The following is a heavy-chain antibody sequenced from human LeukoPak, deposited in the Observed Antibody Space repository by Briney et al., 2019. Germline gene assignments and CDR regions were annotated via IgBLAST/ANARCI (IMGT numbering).Heavy chain of an antibody. D-gene: IGHD5-24*01. Sequence: SVKVSCKASGGTFSSYAISWVRQAPGQGLEWMGRTIPIFGTANYAQKFQGRVTITTDESTSTAYMELSSLRSEDTAVYYCARVEMATSAEYFQHWGQGTLVTVSS. J-gene: IGHJ1*01. CDR3: ARVEMATSAEYFQH. CDR1: GGTFSSYA. CDR2: TIPIFGTA. V-gene: IGHV1-69*05.